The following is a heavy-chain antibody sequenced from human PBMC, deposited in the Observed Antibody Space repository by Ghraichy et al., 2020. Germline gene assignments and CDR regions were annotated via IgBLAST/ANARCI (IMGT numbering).Heavy chain of an antibody. CDR1: GGSITSGSFS. CDR3: ARAPYDDDGFYDDGFDI. D-gene: IGHD3-22*01. CDR2: IYHSGAT. J-gene: IGHJ3*02. Sequence: TLSLTCAVSGGSITSGSFSWNWIRQPPGKGLEWIGYIYHSGATHYNPSLKSRVTISLDDSKNQFSLRLNSVTAADTAVYYCARAPYDDDGFYDDGFDIWGQGTMFTVSS. V-gene: IGHV4-30-2*01.